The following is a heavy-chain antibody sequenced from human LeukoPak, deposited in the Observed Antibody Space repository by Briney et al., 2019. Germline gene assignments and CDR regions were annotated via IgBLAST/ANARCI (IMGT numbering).Heavy chain of an antibody. CDR1: GYTFTDYY. CDR2: VDPEDGET. J-gene: IGHJ4*02. V-gene: IGHV1-69-2*01. CDR3: ATDDRLLEWLQIDY. D-gene: IGHD3-3*01. Sequence: GASVKVSCKASGYTFTDYYMHWVQQAPGKGLEWMGRVDPEDGETIYAEKFRGRVTITADTSTDTAYMELSSLRSEDTAVYYCATDDRLLEWLQIDYWGQGTLVTVSS.